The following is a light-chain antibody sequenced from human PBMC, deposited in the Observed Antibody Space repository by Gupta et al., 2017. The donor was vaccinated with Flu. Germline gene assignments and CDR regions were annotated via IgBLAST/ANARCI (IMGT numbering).Light chain of an antibody. V-gene: IGKV1-39*01. CDR2: GAS. CDR3: QESFIALRWT. CDR1: QNITIY. J-gene: IGKJ1*01. Sequence: DRVTLSCRASQNITIYLNWYQQKSGKPPKLLVYGASSLQSGVPSRFIASGSGTDFTLTINSLQPEDFATYYCQESFIALRWTFGQGTKVEVK.